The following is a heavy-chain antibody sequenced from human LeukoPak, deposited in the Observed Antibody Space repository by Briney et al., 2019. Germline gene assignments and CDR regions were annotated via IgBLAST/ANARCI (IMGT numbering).Heavy chain of an antibody. D-gene: IGHD2-15*01. CDR3: AGCSGGSCYSSDWFDP. CDR2: INPNSGGT. CDR1: GYTFTRYY. Sequence: ASVKLSSKASGYTFTRYYMHWVREAPGQGLEWMGRINPNSGGTNYAQKFQGRVTMTRDTSISTAYMELRSLRSDNTAVYYCAGCSGGSCYSSDWFDPWGQGTLVTVSS. V-gene: IGHV1-2*06. J-gene: IGHJ5*02.